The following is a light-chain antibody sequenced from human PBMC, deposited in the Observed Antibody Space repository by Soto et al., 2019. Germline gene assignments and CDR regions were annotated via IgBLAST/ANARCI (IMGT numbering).Light chain of an antibody. CDR1: QSVSSY. V-gene: IGKV3D-15*01. J-gene: IGKJ1*01. CDR3: QQYNNWPPMT. CDR2: DAS. Sequence: PGERATLSCRASQSVSSYLAWYQQKPGQAPRLLIYDASNRATGIPARFSGSGSGTDFTLTISSLQSEDFAVYYCQQYNNWPPMTFGQGTKVDIK.